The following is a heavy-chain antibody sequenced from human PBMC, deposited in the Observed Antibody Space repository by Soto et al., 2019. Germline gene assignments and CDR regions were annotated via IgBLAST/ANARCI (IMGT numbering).Heavy chain of an antibody. J-gene: IGHJ5*02. Sequence: SETLSLTCAVSGDSISSYYCMWIRQPPGKGLEWIGYISISGDTDYSPSLKSRATISADTSRNQFSLKLRSVNTADTAVYFCARGREDFHAGSGPRWMWLAPWGQGTLVTVSS. V-gene: IGHV4-59*01. CDR1: GDSISSYY. CDR2: ISISGDT. CDR3: ARGREDFHAGSGPRWMWLAP. D-gene: IGHD3-3*01.